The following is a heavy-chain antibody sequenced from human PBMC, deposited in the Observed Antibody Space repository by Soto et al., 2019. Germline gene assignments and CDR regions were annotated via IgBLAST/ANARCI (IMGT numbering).Heavy chain of an antibody. CDR2: INHSGST. CDR1: GGSFSGYY. V-gene: IGHV4-34*01. J-gene: IGHJ5*02. D-gene: IGHD3-10*01. CDR3: ARGELLWFGDSGWFDP. Sequence: SETLSLTCAVYGGSFSGYYWSWIRQPPGKGLEWIGEINHSGSTNYNPSLKSRVTISVDTSKNQFSLKLSSVTAADTAVYYCARGELLWFGDSGWFDPWGQGTLVTVSS.